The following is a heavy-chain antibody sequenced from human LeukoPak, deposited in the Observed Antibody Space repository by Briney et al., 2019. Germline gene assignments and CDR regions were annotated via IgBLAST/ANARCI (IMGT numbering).Heavy chain of an antibody. J-gene: IGHJ3*02. V-gene: IGHV1-18*01. D-gene: IGHD5-24*01. CDR1: GYTFTSYG. CDR3: ARDRGDGYRGAFDI. Sequence: ASVRVSCKASGYTFTSYGISWVRQAPGQGLEWMGWISAYNGNTNYAQKLQGRVTMTTDTSTSTAYMELRSLRSDDTAVYYCARDRGDGYRGAFDIWGQGTMVTVSS. CDR2: ISAYNGNT.